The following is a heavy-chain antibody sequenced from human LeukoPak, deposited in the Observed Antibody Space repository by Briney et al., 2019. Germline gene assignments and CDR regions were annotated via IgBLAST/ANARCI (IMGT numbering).Heavy chain of an antibody. CDR1: GFTFSSYA. D-gene: IGHD3-3*01. V-gene: IGHV3-23*01. Sequence: PGGSLRLSCAASGFTFSSYAMSWVRQAPGKGLEWVSAISGSGGSTYYADSVKGRFTISRDNSKNTLYLQMNSLRAEDTAVYYCAKDRKHYDFWSGYFWVYWGQGTLVTVSS. CDR3: AKDRKHYDFWSGYFWVY. CDR2: ISGSGGST. J-gene: IGHJ4*02.